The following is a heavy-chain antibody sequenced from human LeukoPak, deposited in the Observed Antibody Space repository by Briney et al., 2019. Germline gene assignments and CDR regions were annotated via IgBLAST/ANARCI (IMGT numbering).Heavy chain of an antibody. CDR3: ARYHTGGF. CDR1: GFTFSNYW. Sequence: GGSLRLSCQASGFTFSNYWIHWVRQAPGKGLEWVSRISQDGSDTIYADSVTGRLTVSRDNAKNTVFLQLSSLKAEDPAVYYCARYHTGGFWGQGRLVTVSS. V-gene: IGHV3-74*01. D-gene: IGHD1-14*01. CDR2: ISQDGSDT. J-gene: IGHJ4*02.